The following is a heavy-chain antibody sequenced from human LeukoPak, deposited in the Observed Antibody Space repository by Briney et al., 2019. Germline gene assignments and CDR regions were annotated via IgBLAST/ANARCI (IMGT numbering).Heavy chain of an antibody. CDR1: GYTFTSYG. Sequence: ASVTVSCTASGYTFTSYGTSSVRQAPGQGLEWMGWISAYNGNTNYAQKLQGRVTMTTDTSTSTAYMELRSLRADDTAVYYCARVDSSGWLYWGQGTLVTVSS. CDR2: ISAYNGNT. V-gene: IGHV1-18*01. CDR3: ARVDSSGWLY. D-gene: IGHD6-19*01. J-gene: IGHJ4*02.